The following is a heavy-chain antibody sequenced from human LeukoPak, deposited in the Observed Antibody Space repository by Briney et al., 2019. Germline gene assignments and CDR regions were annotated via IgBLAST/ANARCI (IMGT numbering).Heavy chain of an antibody. CDR1: GFTFSNYA. CDR2: INSDGDST. J-gene: IGHJ4*02. CDR3: AKARGYCSSTSCYDYYLDY. D-gene: IGHD2-2*01. Sequence: GGSLRLSCAVSGFTFSNYAMSWVRQAPGKGLEWVSGINSDGDSTFYADSVKGRFTISRDNSRNTLYLQMNSLRAEDTAVYYCAKARGYCSSTSCYDYYLDYWGQGTLVTVSS. V-gene: IGHV3-23*01.